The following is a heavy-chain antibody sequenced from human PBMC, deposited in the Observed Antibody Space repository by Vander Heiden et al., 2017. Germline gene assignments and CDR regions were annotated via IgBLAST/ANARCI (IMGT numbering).Heavy chain of an antibody. V-gene: IGHV4-39*01. J-gene: IGHJ4*02. CDR2: IYYSGTA. CDR1: GDFISNNYYY. D-gene: IGHD5-12*01. Sequence: QLQLQESGPGLVKLSETLSLPCEVSGDFISNNYYYWGWIRQPPGKGLEWIGNIYYSGTAFYNPSLKSRVTISVDTSTNQFSLRLRSVTAADTAVYYCARARDGYLADYFDYWGQGSLVTVSS. CDR3: ARARDGYLADYFDY.